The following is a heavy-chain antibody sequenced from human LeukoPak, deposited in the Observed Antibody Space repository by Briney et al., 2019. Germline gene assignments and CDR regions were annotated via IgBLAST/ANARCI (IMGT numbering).Heavy chain of an antibody. CDR1: GFTVSSNY. D-gene: IGHD6-19*01. J-gene: IGHJ6*02. V-gene: IGHV3-53*01. CDR2: IYGGGNI. CDR3: ARDQASGWPFYGMDV. Sequence: GGSLRLSCAASGFTVSSNYMNWVRQAPGKGLEWVSVIYGGGNIYYADSVKGRFTISRDNAKNSLYLQMSSLRAEDTAVYYCARDQASGWPFYGMDVWGQGTTVTVSS.